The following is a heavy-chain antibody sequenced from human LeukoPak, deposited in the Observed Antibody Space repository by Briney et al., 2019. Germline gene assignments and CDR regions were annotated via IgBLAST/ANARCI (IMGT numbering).Heavy chain of an antibody. J-gene: IGHJ5*02. CDR1: GGTFSSYA. CDR3: ARVTMTTVFNWFDP. Sequence: SAKVSCKASGGTFSSYAISWVRQAPGQGLEWMGGIIPIFGTANYAQKFQGRVTITADESTSTAYMELSSLRSEDTAVYYCARVTMTTVFNWFDPWGQGTLVTVSS. CDR2: IIPIFGTA. D-gene: IGHD4-11*01. V-gene: IGHV1-69*13.